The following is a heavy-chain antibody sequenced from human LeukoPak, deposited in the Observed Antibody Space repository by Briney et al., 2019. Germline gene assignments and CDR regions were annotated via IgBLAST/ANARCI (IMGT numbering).Heavy chain of an antibody. Sequence: ASVKVSCKDSGYTFTSYGISWVRQAPGQGLEWMGWISAYNGNTNYAQKLQGRVTMTTDTSTSTAYMELRSLRSDDTAVYYCARGGYCSSTSCYNAFDIWGQGTMVTVSS. CDR3: ARGGYCSSTSCYNAFDI. CDR2: ISAYNGNT. D-gene: IGHD2-2*02. J-gene: IGHJ3*02. V-gene: IGHV1-18*01. CDR1: GYTFTSYG.